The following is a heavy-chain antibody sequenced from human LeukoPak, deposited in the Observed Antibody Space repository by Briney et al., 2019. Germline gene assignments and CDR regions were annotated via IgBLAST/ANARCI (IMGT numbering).Heavy chain of an antibody. J-gene: IGHJ4*02. CDR2: ISVCGSST. Sequence: GESLRLSCAASGITFSSYAMGWVRQAPGKGLEWVSSISVCGSSTDYADPVNGRFTISSDNSKSPLYLQMNSLRDEDTAVYYCAARYYYDSSGSHSPYWGQGTLVTVSS. D-gene: IGHD3-22*01. CDR3: AARYYYDSSGSHSPY. CDR1: GITFSSYA. V-gene: IGHV3-23*01.